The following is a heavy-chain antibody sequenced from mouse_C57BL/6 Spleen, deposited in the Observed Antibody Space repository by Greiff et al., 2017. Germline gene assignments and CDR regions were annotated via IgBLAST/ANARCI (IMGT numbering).Heavy chain of an antibody. CDR3: ARSSIYYTMDY. CDR1: GYTFTSYW. CDR2: IHPNSGST. J-gene: IGHJ4*01. V-gene: IGHV1-64*01. Sequence: QVQLQQPGAELVKPGASVKLSCKASGYTFTSYWMHWVKQRPGQGLEWIVMIHPNSGSTNYNEKFKSKATLTVDKSSSTAYMQLSSLTSEDSAVYYCARSSIYYTMDYWGQGTSVTVSS.